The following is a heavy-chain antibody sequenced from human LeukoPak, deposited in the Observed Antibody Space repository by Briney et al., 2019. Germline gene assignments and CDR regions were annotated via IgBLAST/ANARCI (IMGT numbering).Heavy chain of an antibody. D-gene: IGHD1-26*01. J-gene: IGHJ4*02. CDR2: LSSDGMTI. CDR1: GFTFSSNW. V-gene: IGHV3-74*01. Sequence: PGGSLRLSCAASGFTFSSNWMHWVRQAPGKGLVWVSRLSSDGMTITYADFVKGRSTISRDNAKNMLFLQMDSLRAEDTAVYYCASLPNPSGSYLKRVDYWGREPWSPSPQ. CDR3: ASLPNPSGSYLKRVDY.